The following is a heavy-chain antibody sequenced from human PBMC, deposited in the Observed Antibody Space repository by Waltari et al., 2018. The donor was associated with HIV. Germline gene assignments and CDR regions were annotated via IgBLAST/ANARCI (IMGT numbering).Heavy chain of an antibody. V-gene: IGHV1-46*02. CDR1: GFILNDHY. D-gene: IGHD1-26*01. CDR2: KNDANAST. Sequence: QVQLIQPQIEMRKPGTSVRLSCQAFGFILNDHYIHCVLQGLRKTFEWVAVKNDANASTSLAQNFQARLALTRGAFLGAVHLDLMSLQSEDRAVYFCARAGLGGLIQDFDLWGRGTQLIVSS. CDR3: ARAGLGGLIQDFDL. J-gene: IGHJ4*02.